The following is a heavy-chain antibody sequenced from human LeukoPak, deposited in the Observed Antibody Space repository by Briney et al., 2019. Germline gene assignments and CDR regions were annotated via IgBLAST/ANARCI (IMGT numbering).Heavy chain of an antibody. J-gene: IGHJ4*02. CDR1: GGSVSSGSYY. CDR2: IYYSGST. V-gene: IGHV4-61*01. D-gene: IGHD6-13*01. CDR3: AREKGLAATDYFDY. Sequence: SETLSLTCTVSGGSVSSGSYYWSWIRQPPGKGLEWIGYIYYSGSTNYNPSLKSRVTISVDTSKNQFSLKLSSVTAADTAVYYCAREKGLAATDYFDYWGQRTLVTVSS.